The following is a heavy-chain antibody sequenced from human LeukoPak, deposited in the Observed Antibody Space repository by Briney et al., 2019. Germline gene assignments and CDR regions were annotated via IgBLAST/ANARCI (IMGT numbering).Heavy chain of an antibody. D-gene: IGHD3-10*01. CDR2: IYYSGST. V-gene: IGHV4-59*01. J-gene: IGHJ6*04. Sequence: SETLSLTCAVYGGSFSGYYWSWIRQPPGKGLEWIGYIYYSGSTNYNPSLKSRVTISVDTSKNQFSLKLSSVTAADTAVYYCARGSGEYYYYGMDVWDKGTTVTVSS. CDR3: ARGSGEYYYYGMDV. CDR1: GGSFSGYY.